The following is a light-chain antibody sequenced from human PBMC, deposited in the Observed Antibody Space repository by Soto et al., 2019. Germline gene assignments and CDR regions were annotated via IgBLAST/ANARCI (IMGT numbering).Light chain of an antibody. J-gene: IGKJ1*01. CDR2: GAS. Sequence: DIVMTQSPATLSVSPGERATLSCRASQSVSSNLAWYQQKPGQAPRLLIYGASTRATGIPARFSGSGSGTKFPFTISSLQSEDFEVYYCQRYNNWPRTFGQGTKV. V-gene: IGKV3-15*01. CDR3: QRYNNWPRT. CDR1: QSVSSN.